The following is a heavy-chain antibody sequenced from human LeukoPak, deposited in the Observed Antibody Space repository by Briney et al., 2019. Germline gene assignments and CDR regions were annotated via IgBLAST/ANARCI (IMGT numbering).Heavy chain of an antibody. J-gene: IGHJ4*02. V-gene: IGHV5-51*01. CDR2: ILPGDSHT. CDR1: GYSFTSYW. CDR3: ARRRVGSGSYYNVGGYYFDN. Sequence: GESLKISRKGSGYSFTSYWIGWVRQMPGKGLEWMGIILPGDSHTRYSPSFQGQVTISVDEPISTAYLQWSSLKASDTAIYYCARRRVGSGSYYNVGGYYFDNWGQGTLVTVSS. D-gene: IGHD3-10*01.